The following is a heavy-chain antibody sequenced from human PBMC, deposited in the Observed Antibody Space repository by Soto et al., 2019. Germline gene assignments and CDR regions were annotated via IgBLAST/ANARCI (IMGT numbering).Heavy chain of an antibody. CDR3: ARESGGATATLAYYYFYMDV. CDR2: INPNGGVT. V-gene: IGHV1-2*04. D-gene: IGHD5-12*01. Sequence: QVPLVQSGAEVKKPGASVTVSCRSSGDTFNDYYIHWVRQAPGQGLEWMGWINPNGGVTKYAQKFQGWVTMTRDTSIRQLSRLRSDDTAVYYCARESGGATATLAYYYFYMDVWGTGTTVTVSS. J-gene: IGHJ6*03. CDR1: GDTFNDYY.